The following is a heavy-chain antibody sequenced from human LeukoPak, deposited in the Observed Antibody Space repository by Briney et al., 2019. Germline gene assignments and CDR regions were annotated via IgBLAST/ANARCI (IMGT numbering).Heavy chain of an antibody. Sequence: PGGSLRLSCAASGFTFSSYEMNWVRQAPGKGLEWVSYISSSGSTIYYADSVKGRFTISRDNAKNSLYLQMNSLRAEDTAVYYCARGMIVVVTLFDYWGQGTLVTVSS. CDR2: ISSSGSTI. J-gene: IGHJ4*02. CDR3: ARGMIVVVTLFDY. CDR1: GFTFSSYE. D-gene: IGHD3-22*01. V-gene: IGHV3-48*03.